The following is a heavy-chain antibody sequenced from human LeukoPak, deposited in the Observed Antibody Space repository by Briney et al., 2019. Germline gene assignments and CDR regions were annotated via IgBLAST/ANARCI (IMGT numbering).Heavy chain of an antibody. J-gene: IGHJ5*02. CDR1: GGSISSGGYS. Sequence: SETLSLTCTVSGGSISSGGYSWSWIRQHPGKGLEWIGYIYYSGSTYYNPSLKSRVTISVDTSKNQFSLKLRSVTAADTAVYHCARVNASPLNWFDPWGQGTLVTVSS. D-gene: IGHD1-1*01. V-gene: IGHV4-31*03. CDR2: IYYSGST. CDR3: ARVNASPLNWFDP.